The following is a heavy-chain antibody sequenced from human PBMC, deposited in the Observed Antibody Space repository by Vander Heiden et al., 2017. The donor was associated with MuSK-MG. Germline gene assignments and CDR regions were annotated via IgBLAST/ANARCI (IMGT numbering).Heavy chain of an antibody. CDR1: GFTFDDYA. CDR3: AKSAAAGPFFDY. D-gene: IGHD6-13*01. Sequence: EVQLVESGGGLIQPGRSLRLSCAASGFTFDDYAMHSGPQAPAKGLEMCSVITWNSDSILYAVAVKGRFTISRDNAMKSLYLKLKSMSAEDTAFYYSAKSAAAGPFFDYWGQGTMVTVYS. V-gene: IGHV3-9*01. J-gene: IGHJ4*02. CDR2: ITWNSDSI.